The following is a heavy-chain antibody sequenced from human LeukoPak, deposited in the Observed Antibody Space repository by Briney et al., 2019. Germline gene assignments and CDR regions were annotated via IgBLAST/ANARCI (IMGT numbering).Heavy chain of an antibody. Sequence: GGSLRLSCAASGFTFGSYWVHWVRQAPGKGLVWVSRINTDGSSTTSADSVKGRFTISRDNSKNTLYLQMNSLRAEDTAVYYCARTLKWELLITDWGQGTLVTVSS. J-gene: IGHJ4*02. CDR1: GFTFGSYW. V-gene: IGHV3-74*01. CDR3: ARTLKWELLITD. D-gene: IGHD1-26*01. CDR2: INTDGSST.